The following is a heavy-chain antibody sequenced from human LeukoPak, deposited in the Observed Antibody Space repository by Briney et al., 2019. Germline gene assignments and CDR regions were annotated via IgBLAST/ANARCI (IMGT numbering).Heavy chain of an antibody. CDR2: INPTSGGT. V-gene: IGHV1-2*02. CDR1: GYTFTYYS. CDR3: AGERGEEYSSGWYKTNFFYN. D-gene: IGHD6-19*01. Sequence: ASVKVSCKASGYTFTYYSMHWVRQAPGQGLEWMGWINPTSGGTSYAQKFQGRVTMTRDTSISTAYMELSSLTSDDTAVYYCAGERGEEYSSGWYKTNFFYNWGQGIRVTVSS. J-gene: IGHJ4*02.